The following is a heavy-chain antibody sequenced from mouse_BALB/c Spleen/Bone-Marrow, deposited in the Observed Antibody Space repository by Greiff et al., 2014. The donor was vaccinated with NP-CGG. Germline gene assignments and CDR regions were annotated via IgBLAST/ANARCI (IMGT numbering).Heavy chain of an antibody. J-gene: IGHJ4*01. CDR1: GYTFTSFY. Sequence: VKLMESGAELVKPGASVKLSCKASGYTFTSFYMYWVKQRPGQGLEWIGDINPSNGGTNFNEKFRKKATLTVDTSSSTAYMEFSSLTSEDSAVYYCTGRFLLSDYYALDYWGQGTSVTVSS. CDR2: INPSNGGT. V-gene: IGHV1S81*02. CDR3: TGRFLLSDYYALDY. D-gene: IGHD6-2*01.